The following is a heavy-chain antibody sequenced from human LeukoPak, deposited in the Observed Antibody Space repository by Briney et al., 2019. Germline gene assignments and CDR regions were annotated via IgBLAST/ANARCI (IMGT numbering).Heavy chain of an antibody. CDR3: ARGRGQSPSPPHFDY. V-gene: IGHV4-34*01. CDR1: GGSSSGYY. CDR2: INHSGST. Sequence: SETLSLTCAVYGGSSSGYYWSWIREPPGKGLEWIGEINHSGSTNYNPSLKSRVTISVDTSKNQFSLKLSSVTAPDTAVYYCARGRGQSPSPPHFDYWGQGTLVTVSS. J-gene: IGHJ4*02.